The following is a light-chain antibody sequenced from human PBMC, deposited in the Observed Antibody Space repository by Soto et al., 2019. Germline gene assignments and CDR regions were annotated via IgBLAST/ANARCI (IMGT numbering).Light chain of an antibody. CDR3: QQYGSSPPNLT. V-gene: IGKV3-20*01. CDR2: GAS. Sequence: EIVLTQSPGTLSLSPGERATLSCRASQSVSSSHLAWYQQKPGQAPRLLIYGASSRATGIPDRFSGSGSGTDFTLTISRLEPEDFAVYYCQQYGSSPPNLTFGGGTKVDIK. CDR1: QSVSSSH. J-gene: IGKJ4*01.